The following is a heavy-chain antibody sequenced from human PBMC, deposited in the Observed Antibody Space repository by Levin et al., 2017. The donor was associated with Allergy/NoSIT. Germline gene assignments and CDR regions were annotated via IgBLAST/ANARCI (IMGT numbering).Heavy chain of an antibody. J-gene: IGHJ4*02. V-gene: IGHV3-21*01. Sequence: GGSLRLSCAASGFTFSSYSMNWVRQAPGKGLEWVSSISSSSSYIYYADSVKGRFTISRDNAKNSLYLQMNSLRAEDTAVYYCTRDPPEDGITMVQGHFDYWGQGTLVTVSS. D-gene: IGHD3-10*01. CDR1: GFTFSSYS. CDR3: TRDPPEDGITMVQGHFDY. CDR2: ISSSSSYI.